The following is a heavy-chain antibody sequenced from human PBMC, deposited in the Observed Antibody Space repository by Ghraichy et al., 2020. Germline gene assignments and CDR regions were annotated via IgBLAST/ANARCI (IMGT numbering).Heavy chain of an antibody. D-gene: IGHD3-10*01. CDR2: IYHSGST. CDR3: ARDLVGYYYFGMDV. V-gene: IGHV4-4*02. CDR1: GDSIISTNW. J-gene: IGHJ6*01. Sequence: SETLSLTCTVSGDSIISTNWWSWVRQPPGKGLEWIGGIYHSGSTDYNPSLKSRITISVDKSKNQFSLKLTSVTAADTAVYYCARDLVGYYYFGMDVWGPGTTVTVSA.